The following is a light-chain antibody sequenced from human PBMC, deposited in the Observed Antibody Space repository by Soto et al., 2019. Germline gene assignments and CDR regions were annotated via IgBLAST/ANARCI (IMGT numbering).Light chain of an antibody. CDR2: DVS. V-gene: IGLV2-14*01. CDR1: SSDVGGYNY. Sequence: QSALTRPASVSGSPGQSITISCTGTSSDVGGYNYVSWYQQHPGKAPKLMIYDVSNRPSGVSNRFSGSKSGDTASLTISGLQAEDEADYYCSSYTSSSTYVVFGRGTKVTVL. J-gene: IGLJ2*01. CDR3: SSYTSSSTYVV.